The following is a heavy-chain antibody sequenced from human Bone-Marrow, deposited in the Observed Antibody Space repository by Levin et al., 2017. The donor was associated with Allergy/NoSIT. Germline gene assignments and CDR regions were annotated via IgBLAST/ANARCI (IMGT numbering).Heavy chain of an antibody. J-gene: IGHJ5*02. CDR2: ISGSGGST. D-gene: IGHD3-22*01. V-gene: IGHV3-23*01. CDR3: AKEGYYDSSGYPHPWFDP. CDR1: GFTFSSYA. Sequence: PGGSLRLSCAASGFTFSSYAMSWVRQAPGKGLEWVSAISGSGGSTYYADSVKGRFTISRDNSKNTLYLQMNSLRAEDTAVYYCAKEGYYDSSGYPHPWFDPWGQGTLVTVSS.